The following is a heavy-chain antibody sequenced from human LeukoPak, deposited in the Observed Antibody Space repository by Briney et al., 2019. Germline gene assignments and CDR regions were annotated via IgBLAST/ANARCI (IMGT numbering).Heavy chain of an antibody. CDR1: GFTFSSYA. CDR3: ARAFEGRLVGATDY. J-gene: IGHJ4*02. CDR2: ISYDGSNK. V-gene: IGHV3-30*04. D-gene: IGHD1-26*01. Sequence: GGSLRLSCAASGFTFSSYAMHWVRQAPGKGLEWVAVISYDGSNKYYADSVKGRFTISRDNSKNTLYLQMNSLRAEDTAVYYCARAFEGRLVGATDYWGQGTLVTVSS.